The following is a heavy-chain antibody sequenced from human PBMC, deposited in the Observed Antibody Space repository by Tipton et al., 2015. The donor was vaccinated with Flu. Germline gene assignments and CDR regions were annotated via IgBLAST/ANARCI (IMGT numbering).Heavy chain of an antibody. CDR1: SGSIRSTNYF. D-gene: IGHD3-10*02. Sequence: GLVKPSETLSLTCTVSSGSIRSTNYFCAWIRQPPGKRLELIGSIYPSGATYYNPSLKSRVTISVDTSKGQFSLMLSSVTAADTAVYYCARLSYYDVDLKNFYFDYWGQGALVTVSS. CDR3: ARLSYYDVDLKNFYFDY. V-gene: IGHV4-39*01. J-gene: IGHJ4*02. CDR2: IYPSGAT.